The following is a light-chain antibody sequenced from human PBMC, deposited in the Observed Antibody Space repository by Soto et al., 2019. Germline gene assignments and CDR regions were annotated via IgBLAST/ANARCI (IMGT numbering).Light chain of an antibody. CDR1: QSISSY. CDR3: QQSYSTPRT. J-gene: IGKJ1*01. CDR2: AAS. V-gene: IGKV1-39*01. Sequence: DIPMTQSPSSLSASVGARVNITCRASQSISSYLNRYQQKPGKAPKLLIYAASSLQSGVPSRFSGSGSGTDFTLNISSLQPEDFATYYCQQSYSTPRTCGEGTKVDI.